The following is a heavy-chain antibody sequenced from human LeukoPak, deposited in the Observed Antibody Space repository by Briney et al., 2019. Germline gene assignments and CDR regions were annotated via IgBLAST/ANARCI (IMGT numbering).Heavy chain of an antibody. V-gene: IGHV3-48*02. CDR3: ARDVCSSTTCYNNY. J-gene: IGHJ4*02. Sequence: GGSLRLSCAASGFTFSSDSMNWVRQAPGKGLEWVSYISSSSTIYYADSVKGRFTISRDNAKNSLYLQMNRLRDEDTAVYYCARDVCSSTTCYNNYWGQGTLVTVSS. D-gene: IGHD2-2*02. CDR2: ISSSSTI. CDR1: GFTFSSDS.